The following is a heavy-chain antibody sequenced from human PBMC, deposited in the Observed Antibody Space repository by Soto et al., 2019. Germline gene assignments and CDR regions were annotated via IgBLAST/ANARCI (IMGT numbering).Heavy chain of an antibody. J-gene: IGHJ6*02. V-gene: IGHV1-69*13. CDR1: GGTFSSYA. Sequence: SVKVSCKASGGTFSSYAISWVRQAPGQGLEWMGGIIPIFGTANYAQKFQGRVTITADESTSTAYMELSSLRSEDTAVYYCAREGYSSSWTGNLTYYYYYGMDVWGQGTTVTVSS. CDR3: AREGYSSSWTGNLTYYYYYGMDV. CDR2: IIPIFGTA. D-gene: IGHD6-13*01.